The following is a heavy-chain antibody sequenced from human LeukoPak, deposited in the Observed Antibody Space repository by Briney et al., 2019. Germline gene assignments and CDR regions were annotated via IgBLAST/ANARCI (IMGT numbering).Heavy chain of an antibody. V-gene: IGHV4-61*01. Sequence: SETLSLTCTVSGGSASSASNYWSWIRQPPGKGLEWIGYMYYSGSTSYNPSLKSRVTISADTSKNQFSLKLSSVTAADTAVYYCARDPGYCSGGSCGNFDYWGQGTLVTVSS. J-gene: IGHJ4*02. CDR1: GGSASSASNY. CDR2: MYYSGST. D-gene: IGHD2-15*01. CDR3: ARDPGYCSGGSCGNFDY.